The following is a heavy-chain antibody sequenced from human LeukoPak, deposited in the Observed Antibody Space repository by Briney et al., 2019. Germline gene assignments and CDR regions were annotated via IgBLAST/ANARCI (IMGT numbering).Heavy chain of an antibody. D-gene: IGHD4-17*01. CDR1: GFTFDDYG. J-gene: IGHJ5*02. Sequence: GGSLRLSCAASGFTFDDYGMSWVRQAPGKGLEWVSGINWNGSSTGYADSVKGRFTISRDNAKNSLYLQMNSLRAEDTALYHCARDLDYGDYVFFDPWGQGTLVTVSA. V-gene: IGHV3-20*01. CDR2: INWNGSST. CDR3: ARDLDYGDYVFFDP.